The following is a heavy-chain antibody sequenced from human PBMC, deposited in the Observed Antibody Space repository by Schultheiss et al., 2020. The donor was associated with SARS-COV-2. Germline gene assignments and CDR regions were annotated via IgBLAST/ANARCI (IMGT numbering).Heavy chain of an antibody. J-gene: IGHJ4*02. Sequence: GGSLRLSCGASGFTFSHYTINWVRQAPGKGLEYVSAISSNGGSTYYADSVKGRFTISRDNSKNTLYLQMNSLRAEDTAVYYCASDRDSSGYPDFWGQGTLVTVSS. CDR1: GFTFSHYT. V-gene: IGHV3-64*04. CDR2: ISSNGGST. D-gene: IGHD3-22*01. CDR3: ASDRDSSGYPDF.